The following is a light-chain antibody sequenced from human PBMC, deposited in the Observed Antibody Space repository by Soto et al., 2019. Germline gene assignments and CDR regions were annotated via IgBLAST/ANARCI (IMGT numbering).Light chain of an antibody. CDR1: QSVLSSSNNKNY. CDR3: QQYGSSLPIT. V-gene: IGKV3-20*01. CDR2: GAY. Sequence: DIVMTQSPDSLAVSLGERATIHCTSSQSVLSSSNNKNYLAWYQQQPGQAPRIIIFGAYGRATGIPDRFSGSGSGTDFTLTISRLEPEDFAVYYCQQYGSSLPITFGQGTRLEIK. J-gene: IGKJ5*01.